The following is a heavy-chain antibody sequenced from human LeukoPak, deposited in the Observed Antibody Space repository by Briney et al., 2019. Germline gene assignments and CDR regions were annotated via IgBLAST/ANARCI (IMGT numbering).Heavy chain of an antibody. J-gene: IGHJ4*02. CDR2: ISGSGEST. V-gene: IGHV3-23*01. D-gene: IGHD7-27*01. CDR1: GFTFSSYA. CDR3: AREHWDFDY. Sequence: GGSLRLSCAASGFTFSSYAMTWVGQAPGKGLEWVSEISGSGESTYYGDSVKGRFTISRDNSKSTLYLQMNSLRAGDTAIYYCAREHWDFDYWGQGTLVTVSS.